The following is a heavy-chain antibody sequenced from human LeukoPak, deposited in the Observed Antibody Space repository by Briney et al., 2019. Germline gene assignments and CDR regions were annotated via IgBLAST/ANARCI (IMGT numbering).Heavy chain of an antibody. Sequence: PGGSLRLSCAASGFTFSSYGMHWVRQAPGKGLEWVAVISYDGSNKYYADSVKGRFTISRDNSKNTLYLQMNSLRAEDTAVYYCAKGDSGFFDYWGQGTLVTVSS. CDR3: AKGDSGFFDY. CDR1: GFTFSSYG. V-gene: IGHV3-30*18. D-gene: IGHD5-12*01. CDR2: ISYDGSNK. J-gene: IGHJ4*02.